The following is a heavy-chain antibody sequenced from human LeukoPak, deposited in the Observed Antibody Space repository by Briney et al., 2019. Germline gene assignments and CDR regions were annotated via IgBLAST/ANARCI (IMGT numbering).Heavy chain of an antibody. D-gene: IGHD3-22*01. Sequence: ASVKVSCKASGYTFTSYDINWVRQATGQGLEWMGWMNPNSGNTGYAQKFQGRVTMTRNTSISTAYMELSSLRSEGTAVYYCARRRIVVGWFDPWGLGTLVTVSS. CDR1: GYTFTSYD. V-gene: IGHV1-8*01. CDR2: MNPNSGNT. J-gene: IGHJ5*02. CDR3: ARRRIVVGWFDP.